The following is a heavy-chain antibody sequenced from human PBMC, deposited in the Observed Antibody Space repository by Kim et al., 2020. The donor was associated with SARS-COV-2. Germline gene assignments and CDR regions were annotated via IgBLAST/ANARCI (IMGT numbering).Heavy chain of an antibody. Sequence: GGSLRLSCAASGFTFSSYSMNWVRQAPGKGLEWVSSISSSSSYIYYADSVKGRFTISRDNAKNSLYLQMNSLRAEDTAVYYCARDSLLEWRTAPYYYYYGMDVWGQGTTVTVSS. D-gene: IGHD3-3*01. V-gene: IGHV3-21*01. J-gene: IGHJ6*02. CDR2: ISSSSSYI. CDR1: GFTFSSYS. CDR3: ARDSLLEWRTAPYYYYYGMDV.